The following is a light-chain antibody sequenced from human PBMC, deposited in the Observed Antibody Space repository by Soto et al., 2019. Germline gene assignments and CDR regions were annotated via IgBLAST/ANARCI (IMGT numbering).Light chain of an antibody. CDR3: QQRTNWPLT. CDR1: QSVSSY. J-gene: IGKJ4*01. V-gene: IGKV3-11*01. CDR2: DAS. Sequence: EVVLTQSPATLSLSPGERATLSCRASQSVSSYLAWYQQKPGPAPSLLIYDASNRATGIPARFSGSGSGTHLNLTISSLEPEDFAVYYCQQRTNWPLTFGGGTKVEIK.